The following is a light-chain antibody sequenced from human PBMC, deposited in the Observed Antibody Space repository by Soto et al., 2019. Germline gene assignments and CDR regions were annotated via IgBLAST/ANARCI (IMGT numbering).Light chain of an antibody. J-gene: IGKJ4*01. V-gene: IGKV3D-15*01. CDR3: QQYQNWPPLT. Sequence: EVLMTQSPATLSVSPGERVTLSCRASQSFNINLAWYQQKPGQAPRVLIYGASSRASGIPDRFSGSGSGTDFTLTISRLEHDDFAFYYCQQYQNWPPLTFGGGTRVEIK. CDR2: GAS. CDR1: QSFNIN.